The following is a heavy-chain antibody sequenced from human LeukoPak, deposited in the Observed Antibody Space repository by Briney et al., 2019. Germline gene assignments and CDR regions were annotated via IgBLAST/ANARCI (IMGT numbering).Heavy chain of an antibody. CDR1: RFTFYDYA. Sequence: PGGSLRLSCTASRFTFYDYAMSWVRQAPGKGLEWVGFIRSKAYDGTPEYAASVKGRFTISRDDSKSIAYMQMNRLKTEDTAVYYCTRAARGGPKAYYFDYWGQGTLVTVSS. V-gene: IGHV3-49*04. J-gene: IGHJ4*02. CDR3: TRAARGGPKAYYFDY. CDR2: IRSKAYDGTP.